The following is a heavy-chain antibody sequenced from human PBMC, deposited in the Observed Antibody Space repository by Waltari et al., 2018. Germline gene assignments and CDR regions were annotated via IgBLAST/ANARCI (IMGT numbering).Heavy chain of an antibody. CDR1: GFTFSSYG. Sequence: QVQLVESGGGVVQPGRSLRLSCAASGFTFSSYGMHWVRQAPGKGLEGVALRSHDGRNKYYADSANGRFTISRDNSKNTLYLQMNSLRAEDTAVYYCAKDPASGEFPLFDYWGQGTLVTVSS. CDR2: RSHDGRNK. V-gene: IGHV3-30*18. J-gene: IGHJ4*02. D-gene: IGHD3-10*01. CDR3: AKDPASGEFPLFDY.